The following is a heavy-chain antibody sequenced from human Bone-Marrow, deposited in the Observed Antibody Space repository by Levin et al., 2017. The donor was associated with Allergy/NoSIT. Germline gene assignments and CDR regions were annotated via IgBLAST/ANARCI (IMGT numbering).Heavy chain of an antibody. J-gene: IGHJ4*02. CDR2: IYPGDSDT. CDR3: ARPVTTVTTIDY. D-gene: IGHD4-11*01. V-gene: IGHV5-51*01. Sequence: PGGSLRLSCKGSGYSFSNYWIGWVRQMPGKGLEWLGIIYPGDSDTKYSPSFQGQVTVSADKSISTVYLQWSSLKASDTAIYYCARPVTTVTTIDYWGQGTLVSVSS. CDR1: GYSFSNYW.